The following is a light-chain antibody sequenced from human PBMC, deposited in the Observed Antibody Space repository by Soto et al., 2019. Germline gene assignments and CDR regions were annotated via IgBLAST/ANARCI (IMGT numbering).Light chain of an antibody. J-gene: IGLJ1*01. Sequence: QSVLTQPASVSGSPGQSVTISCTGNSSDVGGYNYVSWYQQNAGKAPKLTIYDVSNRPSGVSDRFSGSKSGNTASLTISGLQAEDEADYYCSSYTSGTTRYVFGTGTKLTVL. CDR1: SSDVGGYNY. CDR3: SSYTSGTTRYV. CDR2: DVS. V-gene: IGLV2-14*03.